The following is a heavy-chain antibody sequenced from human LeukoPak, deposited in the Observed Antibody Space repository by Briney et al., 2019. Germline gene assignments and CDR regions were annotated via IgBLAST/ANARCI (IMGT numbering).Heavy chain of an antibody. D-gene: IGHD4-17*01. CDR3: ARDFSYGDLDY. J-gene: IGHJ4*02. Sequence: GGSLRLSCAASGFTFSSYWMSWVRQAPGKGLEWVSSISSSSSYIYYADSVKGRFTISRDNAKNSLYLQMNSLRAEDTAVYYCARDFSYGDLDYWGQGTLVTVSS. V-gene: IGHV3-21*01. CDR1: GFTFSSYW. CDR2: ISSSSSYI.